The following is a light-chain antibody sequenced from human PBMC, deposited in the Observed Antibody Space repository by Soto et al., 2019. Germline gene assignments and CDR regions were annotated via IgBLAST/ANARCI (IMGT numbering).Light chain of an antibody. CDR2: GNN. V-gene: IGLV1-40*01. CDR1: SSNIGAGYD. Sequence: QSVLTQPPSVSGAPGQRVTISCTGSSSNIGAGYDIHWYQHLPGTAPKLLIYGNNNRPSGVPDRFSGSKSGTSASLAITGLQTEDEADYYCQSYDSRLSGSKVFGGGTKVTVL. CDR3: QSYDSRLSGSKV. J-gene: IGLJ2*01.